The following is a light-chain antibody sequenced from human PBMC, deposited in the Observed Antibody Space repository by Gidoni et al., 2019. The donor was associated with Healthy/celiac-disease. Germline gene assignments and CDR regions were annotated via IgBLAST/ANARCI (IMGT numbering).Light chain of an antibody. CDR2: GAS. CDR3: QQYNNWRT. J-gene: IGKJ2*01. V-gene: IGKV3-15*01. CDR1: QSVSSN. Sequence: EIVMTQSPATLSVSPGERATLACSASQSVSSNLAWYQQNPGQAPRLLIYGASTRATGIPARFSGSGSGTEFTLTISSLQSEDFAVYYCQQYNNWRTFGQGTKLEIK.